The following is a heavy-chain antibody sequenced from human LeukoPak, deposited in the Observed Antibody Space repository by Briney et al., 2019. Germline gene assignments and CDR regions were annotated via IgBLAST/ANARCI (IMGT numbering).Heavy chain of an antibody. V-gene: IGHV4-39*01. CDR3: ARHLRQYIVVVPAATWFDS. J-gene: IGHJ5*01. Sequence: SSETLSLTCTVSGGSISSSSYYWGWIRQPPGKGLEWIGSIYYSGSTYYNPSLKSRVTISVDTSKNQFSLKLSSVTAADTAVYYCARHLRQYIVVVPAATWFDSWGQGTLVTVSS. CDR2: IYYSGST. CDR1: GGSISSSSYY. D-gene: IGHD2-2*01.